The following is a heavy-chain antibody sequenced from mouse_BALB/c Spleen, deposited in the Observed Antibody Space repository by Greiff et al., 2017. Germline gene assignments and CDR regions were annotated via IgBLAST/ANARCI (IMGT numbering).Heavy chain of an antibody. V-gene: IGHV14-3*02. J-gene: IGHJ4*01. CDR3: AMDY. CDR2: IDPANGTT. Sequence: EVHLVESGAELVKPGASVKLSCTASGFNFKDTYMHWVKQRPEQGLEWIGRIDPANGTTKYDPKFQGKATITADTSSNTAYLQLSSLTSEDTAVYYCAMDYWGQGTSVTVSS. CDR1: GFNFKDTY.